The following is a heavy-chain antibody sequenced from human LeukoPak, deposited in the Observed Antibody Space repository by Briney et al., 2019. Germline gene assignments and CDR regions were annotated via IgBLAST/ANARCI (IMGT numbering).Heavy chain of an antibody. D-gene: IGHD6-6*01. CDR1: GFTFTSYG. J-gene: IGHJ4*02. Sequence: AGGSLRLSCAASGFTFTSYGMHWVRQAPGKGLEWLAVIWYDGSNKNYADSVKGRFTISRDNSKNTLYLQMNSLRAEDTAVYLCARESVAAPFLDYWGQGTLVTVSS. CDR3: ARESVAAPFLDY. V-gene: IGHV3-33*01. CDR2: IWYDGSNK.